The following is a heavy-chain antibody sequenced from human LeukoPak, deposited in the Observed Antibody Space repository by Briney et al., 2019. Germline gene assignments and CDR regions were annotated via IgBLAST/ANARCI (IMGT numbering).Heavy chain of an antibody. Sequence: GGSLRLSCAASGFTVGSNYMSWVRQAPGKGLEWVSVIYSGGSTYYADSVKGRFTISRDNSKNTLHLQMNSLRAEDTAVYYCATKGSVWYDYWGQGTLVTVSS. J-gene: IGHJ4*02. CDR1: GFTVGSNY. V-gene: IGHV3-66*01. D-gene: IGHD6-13*01. CDR3: ATKGSVWYDY. CDR2: IYSGGST.